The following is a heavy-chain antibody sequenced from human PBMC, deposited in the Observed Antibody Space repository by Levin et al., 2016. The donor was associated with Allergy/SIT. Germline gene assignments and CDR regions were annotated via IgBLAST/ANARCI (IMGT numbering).Heavy chain of an antibody. CDR1: GYTFTSYA. D-gene: IGHD4-17*01. CDR3: ARDYGDYPPALPFDY. V-gene: IGHV1-3*01. Sequence: ASVKVSCKASGYTFTSYAMHWVRQAPGQRLEWMGWINAGNGNTKYSQKFQGRVTITRDTSASTAYMELSSLRSEDTAVYYCARDYGDYPPALPFDYWGQGTLVTVSS. J-gene: IGHJ4*02. CDR2: INAGNGNT.